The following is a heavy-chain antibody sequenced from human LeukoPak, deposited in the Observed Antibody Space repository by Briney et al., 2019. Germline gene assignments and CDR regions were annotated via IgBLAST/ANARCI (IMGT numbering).Heavy chain of an antibody. D-gene: IGHD1-7*01. CDR3: ARVNYKDYYYGMDV. Sequence: GGSLRLSCAASGFTFSSYSMNWVRQAPGKGLEWVSSISSSSSYIYYADSVKGRFTISRDNAKNSLYLQMNSLRAEDTAVYYCARVNYKDYYYGMDVWGQGTTVTVSS. V-gene: IGHV3-21*01. CDR1: GFTFSSYS. CDR2: ISSSSSYI. J-gene: IGHJ6*02.